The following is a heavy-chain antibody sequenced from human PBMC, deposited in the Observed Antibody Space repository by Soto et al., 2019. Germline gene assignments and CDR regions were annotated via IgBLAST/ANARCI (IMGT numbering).Heavy chain of an antibody. J-gene: IGHJ4*02. V-gene: IGHV3-33*01. CDR1: GFTFSSYG. Sequence: GGSLRLSCEVSGFTFSSYGMHWVRQAPGKGLEWVAVIWYDGSNKYYADSVKGRFTISRANSKNTLYLQMNSLRAEHTAVYYCARDFGIGSYYDILTGPFDYWGQGTLVTVSS. CDR2: IWYDGSNK. D-gene: IGHD3-9*01. CDR3: ARDFGIGSYYDILTGPFDY.